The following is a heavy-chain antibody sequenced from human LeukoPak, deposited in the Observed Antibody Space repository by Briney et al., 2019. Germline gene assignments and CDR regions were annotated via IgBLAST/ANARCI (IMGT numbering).Heavy chain of an antibody. CDR2: INPSGGST. Sequence: ASVKVSCKASGYTFTSYYMHWVRQAPGQGLEWMGIINPSGGSTSYAQKFQGRVTMTRDTSTSTVYMELSSLRSEDTAVYYCARETRYSSGWSAGAFDIWGQGTMATVSS. CDR1: GYTFTSYY. V-gene: IGHV1-46*01. J-gene: IGHJ3*02. CDR3: ARETRYSSGWSAGAFDI. D-gene: IGHD6-19*01.